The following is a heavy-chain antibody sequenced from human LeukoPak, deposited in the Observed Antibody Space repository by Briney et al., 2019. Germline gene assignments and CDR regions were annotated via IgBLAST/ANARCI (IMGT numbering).Heavy chain of an antibody. D-gene: IGHD6-19*01. Sequence: SETLSLTCTVSGYSISSGYYWGWIRQPPGKGLEWIGSIYHSGSTYYNPSLKSRVTISVDTSRNQFSLKLSSVTAADTAVYYCARVTGIAVAGTYYWGQGTLVTVSS. V-gene: IGHV4-38-2*02. J-gene: IGHJ4*02. CDR3: ARVTGIAVAGTYY. CDR2: IYHSGST. CDR1: GYSISSGYY.